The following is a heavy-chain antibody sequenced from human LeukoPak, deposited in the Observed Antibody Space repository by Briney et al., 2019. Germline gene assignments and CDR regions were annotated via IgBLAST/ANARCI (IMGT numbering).Heavy chain of an antibody. D-gene: IGHD3-22*01. CDR1: GYTFTIYG. CDR2: ISAYNGNT. CDR3: ARHYDRYYGMDV. V-gene: IGHV1-18*01. J-gene: IGHJ6*02. Sequence: ASVTVSCKASGYTFTIYGVSWVRQAPGQGLEWMGWISAYNGNTNYAQKLQGRVTMTTDTSTSTAYMELRSLRSDDTAVYYCARHYDRYYGMDVWGQGTTVTVSS.